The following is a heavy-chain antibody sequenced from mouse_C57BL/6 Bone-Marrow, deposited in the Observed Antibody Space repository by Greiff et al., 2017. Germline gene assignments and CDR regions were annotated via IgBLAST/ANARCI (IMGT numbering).Heavy chain of an antibody. CDR2: IWRGGST. CDR3: ERNYAMDD. CDR1: GFSLTSYG. J-gene: IGHJ4*01. V-gene: IGHV2-5*01. Sequence: VKLVESGPGLVQPSQSLSITCTVSGFSLTSYGVHWVRQSPGKGLEWLGVIWRGGSTDYNAAFMSRLSITKDNSKSQVFFKMNRLQADDTAIYYCERNYAMDDWGQGTSVTVSS.